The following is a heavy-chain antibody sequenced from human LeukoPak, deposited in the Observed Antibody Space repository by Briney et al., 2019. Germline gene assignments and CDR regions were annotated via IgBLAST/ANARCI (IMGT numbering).Heavy chain of an antibody. CDR2: IKRKTDGGTT. CDR1: GFTFNNNA. J-gene: IGHJ4*02. V-gene: IGHV3-15*01. CDR3: TTKTITPGY. D-gene: IGHD2-15*01. Sequence: PGGSLRLSCAPSGFTFNNNAMSWVRQAPGEGLEWVGRIKRKTDGGTTDYAAPVRGRFTISRDDSKDTLYLQMNSLKTEDTAVYYCTTKTITPGYWGQGTLVTVSS.